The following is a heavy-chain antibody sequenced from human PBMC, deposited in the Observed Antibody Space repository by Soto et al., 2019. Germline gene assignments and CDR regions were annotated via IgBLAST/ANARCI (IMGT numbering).Heavy chain of an antibody. CDR1: GFTFSNAW. Sequence: EVQLVESGGGLVKPGGSLRLSCAASGFTFSNAWMSWVRQAPGKGLEWVGRIKSKTDGATTDYAAPVKGRFTISRDDSKNTLYLQMNSLKTENTAVYYCTTDCNGWYAVYYFRDVWGKGTTVTVSS. J-gene: IGHJ6*03. D-gene: IGHD6-19*01. V-gene: IGHV3-15*01. CDR3: TTDCNGWYAVYYFRDV. CDR2: IKSKTDGATT.